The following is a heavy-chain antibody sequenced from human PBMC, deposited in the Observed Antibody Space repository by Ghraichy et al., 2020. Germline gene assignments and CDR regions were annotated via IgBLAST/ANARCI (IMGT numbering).Heavy chain of an antibody. CDR3: ARLRDPMGSSCLDV. Sequence: GESLNISCQASGYSFTSYWIGWVRQTPGKGLEWMGVIYPGDSDIRYSPSFEGQVTISADKSIRTAYLQWSRLKASDTAIYYCARLRDPMGSSCLDVWGRGTLVTVSS. CDR2: IYPGDSDI. D-gene: IGHD6-13*01. CDR1: GYSFTSYW. V-gene: IGHV5-51*01. J-gene: IGHJ4*02.